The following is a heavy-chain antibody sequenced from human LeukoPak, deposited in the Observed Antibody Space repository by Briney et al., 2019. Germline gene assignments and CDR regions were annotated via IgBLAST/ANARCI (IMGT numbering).Heavy chain of an antibody. V-gene: IGHV1-46*01. CDR2: INPSGGST. D-gene: IGHD6-19*01. CDR3: ARMAVAGDEYFQH. CDR1: GYTFTSYD. Sequence: ASVKVSCKASGYTFTSYDINWVRQATGQGLEWMGIINPSGGSTSYAQKFQGRVTMTRDTSISTAYMELSRLRSDDTAVYYCARMAVAGDEYFQHWGQGTLVTVSS. J-gene: IGHJ1*01.